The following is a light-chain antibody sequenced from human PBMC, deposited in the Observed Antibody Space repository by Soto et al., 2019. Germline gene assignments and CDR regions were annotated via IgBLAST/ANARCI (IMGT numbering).Light chain of an antibody. J-gene: IGLJ3*02. CDR3: RSYDSRLSGWV. Sequence: QSVLTQPPSVSGAPGQRVTISCTGSSSNIGAGYDVHWYQQLPGTAPKLLIYGNINRPSGVPDRFSGSKSGTSASLAITGLQAEDEADYYCRSYDSRLSGWVFGGGTKVTVL. CDR1: SSNIGAGYD. CDR2: GNI. V-gene: IGLV1-40*01.